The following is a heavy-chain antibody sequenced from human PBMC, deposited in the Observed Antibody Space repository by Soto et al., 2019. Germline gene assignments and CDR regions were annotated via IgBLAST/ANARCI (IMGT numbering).Heavy chain of an antibody. J-gene: IGHJ3*02. CDR2: IYWDNDK. Sequence: QITLKESGPTLVDPTQTLTLTGTFSGFSLTTRQVGVGWIRQPPGQALEWLAVIYWDNDKRYSPSLERRLTVTKDTSKNQVVLTMTNMDPMDTTTYYCAHLMITYGGVIADDAFDIWGQGTMVTVSS. V-gene: IGHV2-5*02. CDR3: AHLMITYGGVIADDAFDI. CDR1: GFSLTTRQVG. D-gene: IGHD3-16*02.